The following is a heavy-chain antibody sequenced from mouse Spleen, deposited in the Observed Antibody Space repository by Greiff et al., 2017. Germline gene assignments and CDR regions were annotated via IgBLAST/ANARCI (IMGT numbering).Heavy chain of an antibody. CDR1: GYAFTNYL. CDR3: ARWWVGRGYFDY. CDR2: INPGSGGT. D-gene: IGHD1-1*02. Sequence: QVQLQQSGAELVRPGTSVKVSCKASGYAFTNYLIEWVKQRPGQGLEWIGVINPGSGGTNYNEKFKGKATLTADKSSSTAYMQLSSLTSEDSAVYFCARWWVGRGYFDYWGQGTTLTVSS. J-gene: IGHJ2*01. V-gene: IGHV1-54*01.